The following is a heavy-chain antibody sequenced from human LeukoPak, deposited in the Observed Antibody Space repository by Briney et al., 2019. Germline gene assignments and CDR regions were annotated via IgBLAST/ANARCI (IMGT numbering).Heavy chain of an antibody. Sequence: GGSLRLSCAASTFSFSDYPLHWVRQAPGKGLEWVAVISYDGDDQYYAHSVKGRFTISRDNSKNALYLQMDSLISDDTAVYYCARAYHEDYYFDFWGQGTLVIVSS. CDR2: ISYDGDDQ. CDR3: ARAYHEDYYFDF. D-gene: IGHD1-14*01. CDR1: TFSFSDYP. J-gene: IGHJ4*02. V-gene: IGHV3-30*08.